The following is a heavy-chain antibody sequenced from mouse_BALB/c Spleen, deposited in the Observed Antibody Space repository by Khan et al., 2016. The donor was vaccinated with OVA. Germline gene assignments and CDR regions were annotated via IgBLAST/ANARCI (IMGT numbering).Heavy chain of an antibody. CDR3: ATHLAGSFAY. Sequence: EVELVESGADLVKSGGSLKLSCAASGFTIRPYNMSWVRQTPDKRLEWVATISSQGDNTNYPPSFKGRFTITRDNSTNTLYLQLSSLKSEDTAIYYGATHLAGSFAYWGQGTLVTVSA. V-gene: IGHV5-6*01. J-gene: IGHJ3*01. CDR1: GFTIRPYN. D-gene: IGHD1-1*01. CDR2: ISSQGDNT.